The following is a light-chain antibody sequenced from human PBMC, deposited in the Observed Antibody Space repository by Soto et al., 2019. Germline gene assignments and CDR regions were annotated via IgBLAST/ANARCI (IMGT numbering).Light chain of an antibody. J-gene: IGLJ1*01. Sequence: QSVLTQPPSASGTPGQRVTISCSGSSSNIGSNTVNWYQQLPGTAPKLLIYSNNQRPSGGPDRFSGSKSGTSASLAISGLQSEDAADYYCAASDDSLNASYVFGPGTKATVL. CDR2: SNN. V-gene: IGLV1-44*01. CDR1: SSNIGSNT. CDR3: AASDDSLNASYV.